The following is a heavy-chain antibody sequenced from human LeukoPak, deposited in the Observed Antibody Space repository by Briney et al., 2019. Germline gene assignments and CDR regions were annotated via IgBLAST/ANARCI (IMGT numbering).Heavy chain of an antibody. CDR3: NTPKSGDGAFDI. D-gene: IGHD1-26*01. Sequence: ASVKVSCKVSGYTLTELSMHWVRQAPGKGLEWMGGIIPIFGTANYAQKFQGRVTITADESTSTAYMELSSLRSEDTAVYYCNTPKSGDGAFDIWGQGTMVTVSS. J-gene: IGHJ3*02. CDR2: IIPIFGTA. CDR1: GYTLTELS. V-gene: IGHV1-69*13.